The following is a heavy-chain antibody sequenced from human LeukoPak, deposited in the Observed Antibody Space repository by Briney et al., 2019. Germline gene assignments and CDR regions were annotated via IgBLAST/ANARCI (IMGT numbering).Heavy chain of an antibody. CDR1: GGSISSYY. CDR2: ICYSGST. V-gene: IGHV4-59*01. Sequence: SETLSLTCTVSGGSISSYYWSWIRQPPGKGLEWIRYICYSGSTNYNPSLKSRVTISVDTSKTQFSLKLTSVTAADTAVYYCAREGRYCSSTSCYSWFDPWGQGTLVTVSS. D-gene: IGHD2-2*02. CDR3: AREGRYCSSTSCYSWFDP. J-gene: IGHJ5*02.